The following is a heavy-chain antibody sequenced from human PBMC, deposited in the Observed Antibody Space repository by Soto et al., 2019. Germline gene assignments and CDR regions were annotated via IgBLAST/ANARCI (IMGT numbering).Heavy chain of an antibody. V-gene: IGHV3-33*01. Sequence: GGSLRLSCAASGFPFSSYGMHWVRPAPGKGLEWVAVIWYDGSNKYYADSVKGRFTISRDNSKNTLYLQMNSLRAEDTAVYYCARDYYDFWSGYYFMDVWGKGTTVTVSS. D-gene: IGHD3-3*01. CDR2: IWYDGSNK. CDR1: GFPFSSYG. CDR3: ARDYYDFWSGYYFMDV. J-gene: IGHJ6*04.